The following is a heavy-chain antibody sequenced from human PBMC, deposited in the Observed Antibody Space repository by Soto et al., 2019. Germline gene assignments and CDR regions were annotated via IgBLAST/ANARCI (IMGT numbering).Heavy chain of an antibody. Sequence: EVQLVESGGGLVQPGGSLRLSCAASGFTFSSYWMSWVRQAPGKGLEWVANIKQDGSEKYYVDSVKGRFTISRDNAKNSLYLQMNSLRAEDTAVYYCARYLQPYYYYYMDVWGKGTTVTVSS. D-gene: IGHD1-1*01. CDR3: ARYLQPYYYYYMDV. CDR2: IKQDGSEK. CDR1: GFTFSSYW. J-gene: IGHJ6*03. V-gene: IGHV3-7*01.